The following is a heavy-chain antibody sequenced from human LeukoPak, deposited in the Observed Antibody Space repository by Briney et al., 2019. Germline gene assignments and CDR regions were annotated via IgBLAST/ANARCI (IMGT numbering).Heavy chain of an antibody. Sequence: GGSLRLSCAASGFTFSSYAMSWVRQAPGKGLEWVSFISGSGGNTYYADSVKGRFTISRDNSKNTLYLQMNSLRAEDTAVYYCAKFISNGFDIWGQGTMVTVSS. D-gene: IGHD3-10*01. CDR2: ISGSGGNT. J-gene: IGHJ3*02. CDR3: AKFISNGFDI. CDR1: GFTFSSYA. V-gene: IGHV3-23*01.